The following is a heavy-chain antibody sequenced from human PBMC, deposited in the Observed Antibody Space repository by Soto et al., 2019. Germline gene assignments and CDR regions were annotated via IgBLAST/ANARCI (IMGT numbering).Heavy chain of an antibody. D-gene: IGHD2-15*01. CDR2: ISASTRNT. V-gene: IGHV1-18*01. Sequence: QVQLVQSGGEVKKPGASVKVSCQASGYTFSDYAISWVRHAPGQGLEWMGWISASTRNTDQAQTFQGRVIMTLDTSTNTAYMELRSLRSDDTAVYYCVRCYCSVGSCYACWHFDLWGRGTLVTVSS. CDR1: GYTFSDYA. CDR3: VRCYCSVGSCYACWHFDL. J-gene: IGHJ2*01.